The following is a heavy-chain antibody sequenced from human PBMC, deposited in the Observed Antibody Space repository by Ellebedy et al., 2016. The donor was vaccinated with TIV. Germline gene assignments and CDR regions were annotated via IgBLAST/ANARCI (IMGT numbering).Heavy chain of an antibody. J-gene: IGHJ1*01. D-gene: IGHD2/OR15-2a*01. CDR2: ISNDGSYT. CDR1: GFTFSNYW. V-gene: IGHV3-74*03. Sequence: PGGSLRLSCAASGFTFSNYWMNWVRQAPGEGLVWVARISNDGSYTTYADYVKGSFTISRENSKNKVYLQMNSLRAEDTAVYYCVRVLGHSSTLYHWGQGTLVTVSS. CDR3: VRVLGHSSTLYH.